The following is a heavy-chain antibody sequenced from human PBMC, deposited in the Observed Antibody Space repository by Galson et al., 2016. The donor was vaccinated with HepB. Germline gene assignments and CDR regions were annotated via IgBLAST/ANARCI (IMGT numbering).Heavy chain of an antibody. Sequence: SLRLSCAASGFTFSLYAVSWVRQPPGKGLEWVSAISGGAGNTNYADSVKGRFTISRDNPKNTLYLQTNSLRAEDTAVYYCAKLHPPVGGNARIYFDYWGQGTLVTVSS. V-gene: IGHV3-23*01. J-gene: IGHJ4*02. CDR1: GFTFSLYA. CDR3: AKLHPPVGGNARIYFDY. D-gene: IGHD4-23*01. CDR2: ISGGAGNT.